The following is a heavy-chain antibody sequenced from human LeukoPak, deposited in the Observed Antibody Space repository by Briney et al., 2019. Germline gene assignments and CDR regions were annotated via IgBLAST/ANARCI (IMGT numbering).Heavy chain of an antibody. V-gene: IGHV4-59*01. J-gene: IGHJ4*02. Sequence: SETLSLTCTVSGGSISSYYWSWIRQPPGKGLEWIGYIYYSGSTNYNPSLKSRVTISVDTSKNQFSLKLSSVTAADTAVYYCARVFGGVNDYWGQGTLVTVSS. D-gene: IGHD3-16*01. CDR1: GGSISSYY. CDR3: ARVFGGVNDY. CDR2: IYYSGST.